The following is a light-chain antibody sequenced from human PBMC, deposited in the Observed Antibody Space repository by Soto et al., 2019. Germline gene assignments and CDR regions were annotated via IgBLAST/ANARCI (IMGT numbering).Light chain of an antibody. CDR2: GAS. CDR3: QQYGSSPYT. CDR1: QSVSSDY. J-gene: IGKJ2*01. V-gene: IGKV3-20*01. Sequence: EIVLTQSPGTLSLSPGERATLSCRASQSVSSDYLAWYQQKPGQAPRLLLYGASNRATAIPDRFSGSGFGTSFTLTISRLEPEDFAVYSCQQYGSSPYTFGQGTKLEI.